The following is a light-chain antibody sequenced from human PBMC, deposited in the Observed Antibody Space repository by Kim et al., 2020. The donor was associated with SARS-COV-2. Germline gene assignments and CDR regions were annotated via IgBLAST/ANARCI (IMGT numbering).Light chain of an antibody. J-gene: IGLJ3*02. CDR1: NIASKS. CDR2: YDG. V-gene: IGLV3-21*04. CDR3: QVWDTRSDLRWV. Sequence: PGKTARVTGGAENIASKSVHWYQQKPGQAPVLVIYYDGDRPSGIPDRFSGSKSENTATLIIGIVEAGDEADYYCQVWDTRSDLRWVFGGGTKVTVL.